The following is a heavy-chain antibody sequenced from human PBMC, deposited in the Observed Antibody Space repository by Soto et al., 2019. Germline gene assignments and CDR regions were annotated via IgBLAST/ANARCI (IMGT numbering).Heavy chain of an antibody. V-gene: IGHV3-7*01. CDR2: INQDGSDK. CDR1: GFTFGSHW. J-gene: IGHJ4*02. CDR3: ATRMRHTLNS. D-gene: IGHD2-15*01. Sequence: EVQVVDSGGGLAQPGGSLRLSCAASGFTFGSHWMTWVRQVPGKGLEWVANINQDGSDKYYVDSVKGRFTISRDNAKHSLYLQMSSQRVEDTAVYYGATRMRHTLNSWGQGTLVTVSS.